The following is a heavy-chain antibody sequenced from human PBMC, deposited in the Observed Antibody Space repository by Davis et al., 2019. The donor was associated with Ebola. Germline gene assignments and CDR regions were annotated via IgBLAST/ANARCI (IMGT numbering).Heavy chain of an antibody. D-gene: IGHD3-3*01. CDR2: ISTTSTYT. V-gene: IGHV3-11*05. J-gene: IGHJ6*02. CDR1: GSSFSEHY. CDR3: AKALVADFWSGYRMDV. Sequence: GGPLRPPFAAFGSSFSEHYMSWFRQAPGRGLEWISYISTTSTYTQYADSVKRRFTISRDNAKNSLYLQMNSLRAEDTALYYCAKALVADFWSGYRMDVWGQGTTVTVSS.